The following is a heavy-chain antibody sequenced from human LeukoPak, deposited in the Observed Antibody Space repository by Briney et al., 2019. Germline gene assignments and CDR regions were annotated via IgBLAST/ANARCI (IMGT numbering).Heavy chain of an antibody. CDR1: GGSFSGYY. V-gene: IGHV4-34*01. CDR2: INHSGST. J-gene: IGHJ4*02. D-gene: IGHD6-13*01. Sequence: EPSETLSLTCAVYGGSFSGYYWSWIRQPPGKGLEWIGEINHSGSTNYNPSLKSRVTISVDTSKNQFSLKLSSVTAADTAVYYCASAGYSSSQKNFDYWGQGTLVTVSS. CDR3: ASAGYSSSQKNFDY.